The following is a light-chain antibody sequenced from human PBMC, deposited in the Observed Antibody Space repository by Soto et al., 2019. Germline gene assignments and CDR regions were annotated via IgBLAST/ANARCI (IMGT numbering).Light chain of an antibody. CDR1: SSDVGAYKY. V-gene: IGLV2-8*01. Sequence: QSVLTQPPSASGSPGQSVTISCTGTSSDVGAYKYVSWYQQYPGKAPKLMIYEVSKRPPGVPDRFSGSKSGNTASLTVSGLQAEDEADYYCTSYVGSDIWVFGGGTKLTVL. CDR2: EVS. J-gene: IGLJ3*02. CDR3: TSYVGSDIWV.